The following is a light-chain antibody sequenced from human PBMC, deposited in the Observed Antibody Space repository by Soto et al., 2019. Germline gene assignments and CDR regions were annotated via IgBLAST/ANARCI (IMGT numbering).Light chain of an antibody. CDR1: QSVNSIY. CDR2: GPS. Sequence: EIVLTQSPGTLSLSLGERATLSCRASQSVNSIYLAWYQQKPGQAPRLLIYGPSSRATGIPDRFSGSGSGTDFTLTIIRLEPEDFAVYYCQQYGNSPRYSFGQGTKVEIK. CDR3: QQYGNSPRYS. V-gene: IGKV3-20*01. J-gene: IGKJ2*03.